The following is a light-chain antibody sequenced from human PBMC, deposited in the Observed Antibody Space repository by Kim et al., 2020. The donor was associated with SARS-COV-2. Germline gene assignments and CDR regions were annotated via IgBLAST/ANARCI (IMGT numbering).Light chain of an antibody. Sequence: GQSVTISCTGTSRDVGFYNYVSWYQHHPGKAPQLLIYEVSQRPSGVPDRFSGSKSGNTASLTVSGLQAEDEADYYCSSYAGTNFFVFGTGTRSPS. V-gene: IGLV2-8*01. CDR3: SSYAGTNFFV. CDR2: EVS. CDR1: SRDVGFYNY. J-gene: IGLJ1*01.